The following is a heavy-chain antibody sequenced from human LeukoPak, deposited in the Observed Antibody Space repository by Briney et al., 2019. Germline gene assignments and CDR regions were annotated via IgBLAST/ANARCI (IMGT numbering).Heavy chain of an antibody. Sequence: GASVKVSCKASGYTFTSYYMHWVRQAPGQGLEWMGWISAYNGNTNYAQKLQGRVTMTTDTSTSTAYMELRSLRSDDTAVYYCARDSGPYSSGWISWGQGTLVTVSS. CDR1: GYTFTSYY. CDR2: ISAYNGNT. CDR3: ARDSGPYSSGWIS. D-gene: IGHD6-19*01. V-gene: IGHV1-18*04. J-gene: IGHJ5*02.